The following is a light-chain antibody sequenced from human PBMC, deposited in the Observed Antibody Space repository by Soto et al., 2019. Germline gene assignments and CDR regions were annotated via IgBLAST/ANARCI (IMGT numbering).Light chain of an antibody. CDR2: YDD. CDR3: AAWDDSLNGWV. CDR1: SSNIGTNG. Sequence: QSVLTQPPSASEAPRQRVTISCSGSSSNIGTNGVNWYQQLPGKAPKLLIYYDDLLPSGVSDRFSGSKSGTSASLAISGLQSEDEPDYYCAAWDDSLNGWVFGGGTKLTVL. J-gene: IGLJ3*02. V-gene: IGLV1-36*01.